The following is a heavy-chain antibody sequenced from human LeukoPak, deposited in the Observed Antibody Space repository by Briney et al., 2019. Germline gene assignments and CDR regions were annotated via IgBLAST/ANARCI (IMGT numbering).Heavy chain of an antibody. CDR3: ARVLRLQYFDYYSYGMDV. J-gene: IGHJ6*02. CDR2: INPNSGGT. D-gene: IGHD4-11*01. V-gene: IGHV1-2*02. CDR1: GYTFTGYY. Sequence: GASVKVSCKASGYTFTGYYMHWVRQAPGQGLEWMGWINPNSGGTNYAQKFQGRVTMTRDTSISTAYMELSRLRSDDTAVYYCARVLRLQYFDYYSYGMDVWGQGTTVTVSS.